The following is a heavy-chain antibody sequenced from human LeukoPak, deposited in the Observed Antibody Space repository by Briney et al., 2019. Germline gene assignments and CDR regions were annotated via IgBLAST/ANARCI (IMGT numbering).Heavy chain of an antibody. CDR3: VGGIGWLPDY. Sequence: PGGSLRLSCAASGVTFSAYWGNWVRQAPGKGREWVANIEQDGSEKNYVDSVKGRFTISRDNGENSLYLQMNSLRVEDTGVYYCVGGIGWLPDYWGQGTLVTVSS. CDR2: IEQDGSEK. CDR1: GVTFSAYW. V-gene: IGHV3-7*01. J-gene: IGHJ4*02. D-gene: IGHD6-19*01.